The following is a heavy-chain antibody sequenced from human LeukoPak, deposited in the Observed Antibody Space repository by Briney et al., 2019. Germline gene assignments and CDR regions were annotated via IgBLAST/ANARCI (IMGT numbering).Heavy chain of an antibody. V-gene: IGHV6-1*01. CDR2: TYYTSKWNT. CDR3: ARGRASALDV. Sequence: SQTLSLTFAISGDSVSTSGVAWNWVRQSPSRGLEWLGRTYYTSKWNTDYAVSVKSRIVVNPDTSKNQFSLQLNSVTSEDTAVYYCARGRASALDVWGQGTMVTVSS. D-gene: IGHD6-25*01. CDR1: GDSVSTSGVA. J-gene: IGHJ3*01.